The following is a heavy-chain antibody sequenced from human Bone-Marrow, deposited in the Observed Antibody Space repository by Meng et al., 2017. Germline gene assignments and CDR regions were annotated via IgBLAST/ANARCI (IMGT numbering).Heavy chain of an antibody. J-gene: IGHJ4*02. CDR3: GRDSSSWFFNY. CDR2: IYHSVST. V-gene: IGHV4-38-2*02. Sequence: SETLSLTCTVSGYSISSGYYWGWIRQPPGKGLEWIGSIYHSVSTYYNPSLRGRLSISVDTSKNQFFLRLSSVTAADTAVYYCGRDSSSWFFNYWGQGTLVTVSS. CDR1: GYSISSGYY. D-gene: IGHD6-13*01.